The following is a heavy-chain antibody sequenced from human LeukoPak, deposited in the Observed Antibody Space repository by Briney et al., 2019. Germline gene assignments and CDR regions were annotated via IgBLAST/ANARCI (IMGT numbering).Heavy chain of an antibody. CDR1: GGSISSSSYY. CDR3: ARAVRYYYGSGSYRPPFDY. J-gene: IGHJ4*02. D-gene: IGHD3-10*01. Sequence: SETLSLTCTVSGGSISSSSYYWGWIRQPPGKGLEWIGSIYYSGSTYYNPSLKSRVTISVDTSKNQFSLKLSSVTAADTAVYYCARAVRYYYGSGSYRPPFDYWGQGTLVTVSS. CDR2: IYYSGST. V-gene: IGHV4-39*07.